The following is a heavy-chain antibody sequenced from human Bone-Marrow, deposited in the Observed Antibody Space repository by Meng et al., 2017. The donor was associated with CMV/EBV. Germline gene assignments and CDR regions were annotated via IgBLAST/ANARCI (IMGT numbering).Heavy chain of an antibody. CDR3: TSDYYRWYLGY. CDR1: GFTFSSYA. V-gene: IGHV3-23*01. Sequence: GESLKISCAASGFTFSSYAMSWVRQAPGKGLEWVSAISGSGGSTYYADSVKGRFTISRDNSKNTLYLQMNSLRAEDTAVYYCTSDYYRWYLGYWGQGTLVTVSS. CDR2: ISGSGGST. D-gene: IGHD4-23*01. J-gene: IGHJ4*02.